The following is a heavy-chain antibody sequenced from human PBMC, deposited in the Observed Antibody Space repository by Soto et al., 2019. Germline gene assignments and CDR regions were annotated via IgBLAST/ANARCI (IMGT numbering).Heavy chain of an antibody. J-gene: IGHJ4*02. D-gene: IGHD6-25*01. V-gene: IGHV4-4*02. CDR1: SGSISTGNW. Sequence: QVELQESGPRLVKSSGTLSLTCEVSSGSISTGNWWSWVRQPPGKGLEWIGEIYYIGATNYNPSLKSRDTMTIDKSKDQFSLILTSATAADTAVYYCARVFSSGSGWMYYFDFWGQGILVSVSS. CDR3: ARVFSSGSGWMYYFDF. CDR2: IYYIGAT.